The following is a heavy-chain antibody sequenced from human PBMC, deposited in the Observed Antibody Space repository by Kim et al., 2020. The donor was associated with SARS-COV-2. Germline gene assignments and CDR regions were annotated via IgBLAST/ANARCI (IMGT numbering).Heavy chain of an antibody. CDR1: GYTFTGYY. CDR3: ATLEDGSGSLEFDY. J-gene: IGHJ4*02. CDR2: INPNSGGT. V-gene: IGHV1-2*06. D-gene: IGHD6-19*01. Sequence: ASVKVSCKASGYTFTGYYMHWVRQAPGQGLEWMGRINPNSGGTNYAQKFQGRVTMTRDTSISTAYMELSRLRSDDTAVYYCATLEDGSGSLEFDYWGQGTLVTVSS.